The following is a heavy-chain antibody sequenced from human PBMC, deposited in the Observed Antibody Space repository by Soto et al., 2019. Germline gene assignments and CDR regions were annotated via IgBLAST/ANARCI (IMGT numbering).Heavy chain of an antibody. J-gene: IGHJ4*02. CDR3: ARVYIYCSSTSCYTGQYYFDY. CDR2: IYYSGST. CDR1: CGSISSGDYY. D-gene: IGHD2-2*02. V-gene: IGHV4-30-4*01. Sequence: PSETLSLTCTVSCGSISSGDYYWSWIRQPPGKGLEWIGYIYYSGSTYYNPSLKSRVTISVDTSKNQFSLKLSSVTAADTAVYYCARVYIYCSSTSCYTGQYYFDYWGQGTLVTVSS.